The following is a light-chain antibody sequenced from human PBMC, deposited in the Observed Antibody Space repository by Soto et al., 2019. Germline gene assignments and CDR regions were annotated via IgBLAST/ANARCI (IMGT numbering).Light chain of an antibody. J-gene: IGLJ1*01. CDR1: SSDVGGYNY. V-gene: IGLV2-8*01. CDR2: EVS. CDR3: RSYAGSNIV. Sequence: QSALTQPPSASGSPGQSVTISCTGTSSDVGGYNYVSWYQQHPGKAPKLMIYEVSKRPSGVPDRFSGSKSGNTASLTVSGLQAEDEADYYCRSYAGSNIVFGTGTKLTVL.